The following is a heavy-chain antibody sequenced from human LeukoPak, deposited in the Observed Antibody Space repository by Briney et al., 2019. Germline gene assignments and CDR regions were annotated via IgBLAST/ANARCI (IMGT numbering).Heavy chain of an antibody. V-gene: IGHV3-23*05. D-gene: IGHD5-12*01. CDR2: IDGSGTNT. J-gene: IGHJ4*02. Sequence: PGASLRLSCVASGFRFYPYAINWVRQAPGKGLEWVSTIDGSGTNTYYADSVKGRVAISRDNSKNTLYLQMNSLRAEDTAVYYCARSGYDRDYWGQGTLVTVSS. CDR1: GFRFYPYA. CDR3: ARSGYDRDY.